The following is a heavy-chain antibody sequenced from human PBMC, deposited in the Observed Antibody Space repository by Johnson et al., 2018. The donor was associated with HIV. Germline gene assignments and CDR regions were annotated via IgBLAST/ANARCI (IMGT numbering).Heavy chain of an antibody. D-gene: IGHD1-1*01. V-gene: IGHV3-30*02. CDR2: IWYDGSNK. Sequence: QVQLVESGGGVVQPGGSLRLSCAASGFTFSNYGMHWVRQAPGKGLEWVAVIWYDGSNKYYADSVKGRFTISRDNSKNTLYLQMNSLRAEDTAVYYCAKDATLQDGTGAFDIWGQGTMVTVSS. CDR3: AKDATLQDGTGAFDI. J-gene: IGHJ3*02. CDR1: GFTFSNYG.